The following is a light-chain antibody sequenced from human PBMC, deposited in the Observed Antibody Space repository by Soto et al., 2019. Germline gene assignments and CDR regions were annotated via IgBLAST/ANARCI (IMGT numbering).Light chain of an antibody. CDR2: DVS. CDR1: SSDVGGYNY. CDR3: SSYTSSSTHVV. V-gene: IGLV2-14*01. J-gene: IGLJ2*01. Sequence: QSVLTQPASVSGSPGQSITISCTGTSSDVGGYNYVSWYQQHPGKAPKLMIYDVSNRPSGVSNRFSGSKSGNTASLTISGLQAEDEAYYYCSSYTSSSTHVVFGGGTKVTVL.